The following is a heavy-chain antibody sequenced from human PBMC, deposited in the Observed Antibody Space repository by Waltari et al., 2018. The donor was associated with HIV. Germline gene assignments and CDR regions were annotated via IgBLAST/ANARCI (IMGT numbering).Heavy chain of an antibody. CDR2: IYPGDSDT. D-gene: IGHD1-26*01. V-gene: IGHV5-51*01. CDR3: ARLPNSGSYPYYFDY. J-gene: IGHJ4*02. Sequence: GIIYPGDSDTRYSPSFQGQVTISADKSISTAYLQWSSLKASDTAMYYCARLPNSGSYPYYFDYWGQGTLVTVSS.